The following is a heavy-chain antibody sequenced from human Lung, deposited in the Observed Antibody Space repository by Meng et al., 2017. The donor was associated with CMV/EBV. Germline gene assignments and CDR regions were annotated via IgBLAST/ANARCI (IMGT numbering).Heavy chain of an antibody. CDR3: ARDRSVYYDTWRDDAFDS. D-gene: IGHD3-22*01. V-gene: IGHV3-48*03. Sequence: LXCAASGFTFSSYEMNWVRQAPGKGLEWVSYISSSGSTIYYADSVKGRFTISRDNAKTSLYLQMNSLRAEDTAVYYCARDRSVYYDTWRDDAFDSXGQGXMVTVSS. J-gene: IGHJ3*02. CDR1: GFTFSSYE. CDR2: ISSSGSTI.